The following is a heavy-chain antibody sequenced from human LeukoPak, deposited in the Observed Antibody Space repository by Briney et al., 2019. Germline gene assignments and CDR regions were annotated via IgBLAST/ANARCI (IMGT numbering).Heavy chain of an antibody. CDR2: IYTSGTT. V-gene: IGHV4-4*07. Sequence: SETLSLTCTVSGGSISSYFWSWIRQPAGKGLEWVGRIYTSGTTSYNASLKSRVTMSVDTSKNQLSLKLSSVTAADTAVYYCARDRGSGIDYWGQGTLVTVSS. CDR3: ARDRGSGIDY. D-gene: IGHD3-10*01. CDR1: GGSISSYF. J-gene: IGHJ4*02.